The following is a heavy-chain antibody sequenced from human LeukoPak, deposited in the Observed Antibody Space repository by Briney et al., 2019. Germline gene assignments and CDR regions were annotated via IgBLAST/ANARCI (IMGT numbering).Heavy chain of an antibody. Sequence: SETLSLTCTVSGGSVSSGSYYWSWIRQPPGKGLEWIGYIYYSGSTNYSPSLESRVTISVDTSKNQFSLKLSSVTAADTAVYYCASIAVAGGWFDPWGQGTLVTVSS. CDR2: IYYSGST. CDR3: ASIAVAGGWFDP. D-gene: IGHD6-19*01. CDR1: GGSVSSGSYY. J-gene: IGHJ5*02. V-gene: IGHV4-61*01.